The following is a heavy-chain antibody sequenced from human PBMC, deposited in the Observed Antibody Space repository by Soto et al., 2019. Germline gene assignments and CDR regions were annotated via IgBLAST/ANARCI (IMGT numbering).Heavy chain of an antibody. V-gene: IGHV4-59*01. CDR3: ARMSLFYFFDS. CDR1: SDSMTSYY. D-gene: IGHD3-10*01. Sequence: QVQLQESGPGLVKPSETLTLTCPVSSDSMTSYYWSWIRQPPGKGLEYIGYIYHSGITNYNPSLKSRVTISLDTSKTQFSLRLSSVTAADTAVYYCARMSLFYFFDSWGQGTLVTVSS. J-gene: IGHJ4*01. CDR2: IYHSGIT.